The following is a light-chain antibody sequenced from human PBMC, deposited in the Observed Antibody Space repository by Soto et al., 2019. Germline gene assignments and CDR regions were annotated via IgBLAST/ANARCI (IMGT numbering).Light chain of an antibody. CDR2: GAS. CDR3: QQYSDLPMK. V-gene: IGKV3-20*01. Sequence: EIVLTQSPATLSLSPGEIATLSCSASQSVSSYLAWYQQKPGQAPRLLIYGASRRATGIPDRFSGSASGTDFTLTISRLEPEDFAVYFCQQYSDLPMKFSQGTRLEIK. J-gene: IGKJ5*01. CDR1: QSVSSY.